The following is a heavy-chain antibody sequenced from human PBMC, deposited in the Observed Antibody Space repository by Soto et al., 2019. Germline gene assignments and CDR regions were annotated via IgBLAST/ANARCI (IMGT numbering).Heavy chain of an antibody. D-gene: IGHD2-2*01. CDR1: GYTFTGYY. CDR2: INPNSGGT. V-gene: IGHV1-2*04. J-gene: IGHJ6*02. Sequence: ASVKVSCKASGYTFTGYYMHWVRQAPGQGLEWMGWINPNSGGTNYAQKFQGWVTMTRDTSISTAYMELSRLRSDDTAVYYCASNGGRSSTSLYYGMDVWGQGTTVTVSS. CDR3: ASNGGRSSTSLYYGMDV.